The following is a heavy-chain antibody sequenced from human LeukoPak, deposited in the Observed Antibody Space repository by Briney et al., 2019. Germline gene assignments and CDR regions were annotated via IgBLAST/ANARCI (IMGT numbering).Heavy chain of an antibody. D-gene: IGHD6-19*01. CDR1: GCTLNNYA. CDR2: ISYDGSNK. J-gene: IGHJ4*02. CDR3: ARGARSVSSGHFDY. Sequence: GGSLRLSCAASGCTLNNYAVHWVRQAPGKGLEWVAVISYDGSNKYYADSVRGRFTISRDNSKNTLYLQMNSLRAEDTAVYYCARGARSVSSGHFDYWGQGTLVTVSS. V-gene: IGHV3-30-3*01.